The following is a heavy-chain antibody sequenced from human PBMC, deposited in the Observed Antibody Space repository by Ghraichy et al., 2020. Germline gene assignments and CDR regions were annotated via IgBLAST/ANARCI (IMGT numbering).Heavy chain of an antibody. CDR2: ISWDGGST. Sequence: GSLRLSCAASGFTFDDYTMHWVRQAPGKGLEWVSLISWDGGSTYYADSVKGRFTISRDNSKNSLYLQMNSLRTEDTALYYCAKANGYSYGFDYWGQGTLVTVSS. D-gene: IGHD5-18*01. J-gene: IGHJ4*02. CDR1: GFTFDDYT. V-gene: IGHV3-43*01. CDR3: AKANGYSYGFDY.